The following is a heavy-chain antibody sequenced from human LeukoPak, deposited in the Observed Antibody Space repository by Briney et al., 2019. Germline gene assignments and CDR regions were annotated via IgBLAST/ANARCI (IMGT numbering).Heavy chain of an antibody. J-gene: IGHJ4*02. CDR3: ARALDY. CDR2: IYYSGST. V-gene: IGHV4-59*01. Sequence: PSETLSLTCTVSGGSISSYYWSWIRQPPGRGLEWIGYIYYSGSTNYNPSLKSRVTISVDTSKNQFSLKLSSVTAADTAVYYCARALDYWGQGTLVTVSS. CDR1: GGSISSYY.